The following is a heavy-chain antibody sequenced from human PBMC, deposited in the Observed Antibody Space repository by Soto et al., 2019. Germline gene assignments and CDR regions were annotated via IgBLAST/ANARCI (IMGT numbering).Heavy chain of an antibody. CDR1: GGPFNGFY. Sequence: QVQLQQWGAGLLKPSETLSLTCGVYGGPFNGFYWSWVRQPPGKGLEWIGHIYYAGSTYSNPSLKSRLSMSLDTSKNQFSLKLTSVTAADTAVYYCARGLTTLYYFDSWGQGTLVRVSS. V-gene: IGHV4-34*01. CDR2: IYYAGST. J-gene: IGHJ4*02. CDR3: ARGLTTLYYFDS. D-gene: IGHD1-1*01.